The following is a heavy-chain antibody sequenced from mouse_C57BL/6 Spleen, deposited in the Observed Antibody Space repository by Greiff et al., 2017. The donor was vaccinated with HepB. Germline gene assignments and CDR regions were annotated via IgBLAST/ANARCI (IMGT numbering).Heavy chain of an antibody. CDR2: IDPEDGET. CDR1: GFNIKDYY. V-gene: IGHV14-2*01. Sequence: VQLQQSGAELVKPGASVKLSCTASGFNIKDYYMHWVKQRTEQGLEWIGRIDPEDGETKYAPKFQGKATITADTSSNTAYLQLSSLTSEDTAVYDCAFYYGSSHWYFDVWGTGTTVTVSS. D-gene: IGHD1-1*01. J-gene: IGHJ1*03. CDR3: AFYYGSSHWYFDV.